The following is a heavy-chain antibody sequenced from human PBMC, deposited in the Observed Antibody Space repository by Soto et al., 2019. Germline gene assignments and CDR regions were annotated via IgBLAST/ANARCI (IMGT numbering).Heavy chain of an antibody. Sequence: PGGSLRLSCAASGFTVSSNYMSWVRQAPGKGLEWVSVIYSGGSTYYADSVKGRFTISRDNSKNTLYLQMNGLRAEDTAVYYCARRIYYYYMDVWGKGTTVTVSS. V-gene: IGHV3-66*01. J-gene: IGHJ6*03. CDR1: GFTVSSNY. CDR3: ARRIYYYYMDV. CDR2: IYSGGST.